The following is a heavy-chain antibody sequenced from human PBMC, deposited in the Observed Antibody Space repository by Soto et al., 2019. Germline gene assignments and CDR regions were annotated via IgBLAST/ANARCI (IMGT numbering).Heavy chain of an antibody. CDR2: ISYDGSNK. CDR1: GFTFSSYG. D-gene: IGHD4-17*01. CDR3: AKPRHNGDYVFDY. J-gene: IGHJ4*02. V-gene: IGHV3-30*18. Sequence: GGSLRLSCAASGFTFSSYGMHWVRQAPGKGLEWVAVISYDGSNKYYADSVKGRFTISRENSKNTLYLQMNSLRAEDTAVYYCAKPRHNGDYVFDYWGQGTLVTVSS.